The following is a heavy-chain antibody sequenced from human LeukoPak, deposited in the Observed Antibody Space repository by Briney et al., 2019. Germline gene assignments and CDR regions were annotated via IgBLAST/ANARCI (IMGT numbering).Heavy chain of an antibody. J-gene: IGHJ4*02. CDR3: ATPVMGYSYGGY. V-gene: IGHV3-30*02. CDR1: GFTFSSYG. Sequence: GGSLRLSCAASGFTFSSYGMHWVRQAPGKGLEWVAFIRYDGSNKYYADSVKGRFTISRDNSKNTLYLQMNSLRAEDTAVYYCATPVMGYSYGGYWGQGTLVTVSS. D-gene: IGHD5-18*01. CDR2: IRYDGSNK.